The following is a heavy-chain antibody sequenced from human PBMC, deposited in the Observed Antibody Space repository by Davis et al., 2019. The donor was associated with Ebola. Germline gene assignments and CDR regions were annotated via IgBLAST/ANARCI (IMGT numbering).Heavy chain of an antibody. CDR3: ARPIAAAGSPTDFDY. CDR2: IYYSGST. CDR1: GGSISSYY. D-gene: IGHD6-13*01. J-gene: IGHJ4*02. V-gene: IGHV4-59*01. Sequence: PSETLSLTCTVSGGSISSYYWSWIRQPPGKGLEWIGYIYYSGSTNYNPSLKSRVTISVDTSKNQFSLKLSSVTAADTAVYYCARPIAAAGSPTDFDYWGQGTLVTVSS.